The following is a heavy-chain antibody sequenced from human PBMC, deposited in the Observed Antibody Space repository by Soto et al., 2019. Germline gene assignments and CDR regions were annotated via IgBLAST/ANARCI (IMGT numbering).Heavy chain of an antibody. CDR1: GGTFSSYA. CDR3: ARAYYDFWSGYYLYYFDY. V-gene: IGHV1-69*01. CDR2: IIPIFGTA. D-gene: IGHD3-3*01. Sequence: QVQLVQSGAEVKKPGSSVKVSCKASGGTFSSYAISWVRQAPGQGLEWIGGIIPIFGTANYAQKFQGRVTITADESTSTAYMELSSLRSEDTAVYYCARAYYDFWSGYYLYYFDYWGQGTLVTVSS. J-gene: IGHJ4*02.